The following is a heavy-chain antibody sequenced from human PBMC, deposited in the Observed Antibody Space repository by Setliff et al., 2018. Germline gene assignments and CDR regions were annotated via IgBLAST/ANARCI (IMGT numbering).Heavy chain of an antibody. D-gene: IGHD3-3*01. J-gene: IGHJ6*02. CDR1: GGTFSSYA. V-gene: IGHV1-69*13. Sequence: ASVKVSCKASGGTFSSYAISWVRQAPGQGLEWMGGIIPIFGTANYAQKFQGRVTITADESTSTAYMELSSLRSEDTAVYYCARDVPFWSGYYTGYYYYYGMDVWGQGTTVTVS. CDR3: ARDVPFWSGYYTGYYYYYGMDV. CDR2: IIPIFGTA.